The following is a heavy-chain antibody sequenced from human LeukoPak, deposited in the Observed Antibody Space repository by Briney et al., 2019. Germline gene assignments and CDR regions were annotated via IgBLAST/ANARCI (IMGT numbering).Heavy chain of an antibody. CDR1: GGSISNYY. CDR2: VHYSGSS. J-gene: IGHJ2*01. Sequence: SETLSLTCTVSGGSISNYYWGWIRQPPGKGLEWIGSVHYSGSSYYNPSLKSRLTISVDTSKSQFSLHLRSVTAADTAVYYCARAPGDWYFDLWGRGTLVTVSS. V-gene: IGHV4-39*07. CDR3: ARAPGDWYFDL. D-gene: IGHD7-27*01.